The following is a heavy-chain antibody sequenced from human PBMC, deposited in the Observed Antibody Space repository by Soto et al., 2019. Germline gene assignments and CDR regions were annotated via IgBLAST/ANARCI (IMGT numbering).Heavy chain of an antibody. Sequence: HPGGSLRLSCAASGFTFSSYAMSWVRQAPGKGLEWVSAISGSGGSTYYADSVKGRFTISRDNSKNTLYLQMNSLRAEDTAVYYCAKVDHAHIEYYYDSSGYSYWGQGTLVTVSS. J-gene: IGHJ4*02. CDR1: GFTFSSYA. CDR3: AKVDHAHIEYYYDSSGYSY. CDR2: ISGSGGST. D-gene: IGHD3-22*01. V-gene: IGHV3-23*01.